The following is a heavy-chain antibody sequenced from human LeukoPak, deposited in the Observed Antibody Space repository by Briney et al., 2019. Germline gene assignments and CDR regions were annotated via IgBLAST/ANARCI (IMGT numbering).Heavy chain of an antibody. Sequence: PSETLSLTCTVSGGSISSSSYYWGWIRQPPGKGPEWIGSIYYSGSTYYNPSLKSRVTISVDTSKNQFSLKLSSVTAADTAVYYCARTGALRSLDYWGQGTLVTVSS. CDR1: GGSISSSSYY. D-gene: IGHD3-16*01. J-gene: IGHJ4*02. CDR3: ARTGALRSLDY. V-gene: IGHV4-39*01. CDR2: IYYSGST.